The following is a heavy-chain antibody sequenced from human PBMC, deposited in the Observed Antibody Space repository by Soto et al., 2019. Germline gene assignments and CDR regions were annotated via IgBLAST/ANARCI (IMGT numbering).Heavy chain of an antibody. CDR3: AKDSSSGWYTGAFDI. CDR1: GFTFDDYA. Sequence: GGSLRLSCAASGFTFDDYAMHWVRQAPGKGLEWVSGISWNSGSIGYADSVKGRFTISRDNAKNSLYLQMNSLRAEDTALYYCAKDSSSGWYTGAFDIWGQGTMVTVSS. V-gene: IGHV3-9*01. J-gene: IGHJ3*02. D-gene: IGHD6-19*01. CDR2: ISWNSGSI.